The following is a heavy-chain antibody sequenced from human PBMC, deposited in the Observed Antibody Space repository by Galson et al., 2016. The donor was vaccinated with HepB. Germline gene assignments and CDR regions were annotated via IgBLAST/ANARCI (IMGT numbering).Heavy chain of an antibody. D-gene: IGHD3-10*01. CDR1: GGTFSNYA. V-gene: IGHV1-69*13. CDR2: IIPIFGTA. J-gene: IGHJ6*02. CDR3: ARASSGSYYNYYQYGMDV. Sequence: SVKVSCKASGGTFSNYAISWVRQAPGQGLEWMGGIIPIFGTANYAQKFQGRVTITADESTSTAYMELSSLRSEDTAVYSCARASSGSYYNYYQYGMDVWGQGPTVTVSS.